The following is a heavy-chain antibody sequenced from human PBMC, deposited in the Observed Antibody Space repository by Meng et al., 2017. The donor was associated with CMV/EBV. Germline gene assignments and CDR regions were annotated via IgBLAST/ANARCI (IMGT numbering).Heavy chain of an antibody. V-gene: IGHV3-21*01. CDR1: GFTFSSYS. CDR2: ISSSSSSYI. J-gene: IGHJ5*02. D-gene: IGHD3-10*01. Sequence: GGSLRLSCAASGFTFSSYSMNWVRQAPGKGLEWVSSISSSSSSYIYYADSVKGRFTISRDNAKNSLYLQMNSLRAEDTAVYYCARGESGDLLWFGSSYPAGFDPWGQGTLVTVSS. CDR3: ARGESGDLLWFGSSYPAGFDP.